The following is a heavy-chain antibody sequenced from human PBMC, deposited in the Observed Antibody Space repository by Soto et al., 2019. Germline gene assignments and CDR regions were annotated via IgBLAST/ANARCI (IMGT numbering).Heavy chain of an antibody. CDR1: GGSISSGVYD. D-gene: IGHD3-22*01. CDR2: IYYSGST. J-gene: IGHJ4*02. V-gene: IGHV4-31*03. Sequence: PSATLSLTCTVSGGSISSGVYDWSWIRQRPGKGLEWIGYIYYSGSTYYNPSLKSRVTISVDTSKNQFSLKLSSVTAADTAVYYCASGPNSRYPELIYYWGQGTLVTVS. CDR3: ASGPNSRYPELIYY.